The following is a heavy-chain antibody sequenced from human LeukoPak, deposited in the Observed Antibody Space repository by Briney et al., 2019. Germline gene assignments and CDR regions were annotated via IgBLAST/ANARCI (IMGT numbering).Heavy chain of an antibody. J-gene: IGHJ5*02. Sequence: GGSLRLSCAASAFTFSSYTMNWVRQAPGKGLEWVSSIDRTSSLIYYVDSVKGRFTISRDNAKNSVYLQMNSLRAEDTAVYYCARDMRGAATPLPLDWLDPWGQGTLVTVSS. CDR2: IDRTSSLI. CDR1: AFTFSSYT. D-gene: IGHD2-15*01. V-gene: IGHV3-21*01. CDR3: ARDMRGAATPLPLDWLDP.